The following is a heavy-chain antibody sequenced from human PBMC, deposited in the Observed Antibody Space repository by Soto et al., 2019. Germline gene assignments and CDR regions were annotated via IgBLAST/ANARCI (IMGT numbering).Heavy chain of an antibody. J-gene: IGHJ4*02. Sequence: ESGGGLVQPGGSLRLSCAASGFTVSTKYMSWVRQAPGKGLEWVSVIYSGGSTFYADSVRGRFTISRDNSKNTVNLQMNSLRAEDTAVYYCARDPWDADYWGQGTLVTVSS. CDR1: GFTVSTKY. CDR3: ARDPWDADY. CDR2: IYSGGST. V-gene: IGHV3-66*01. D-gene: IGHD1-26*01.